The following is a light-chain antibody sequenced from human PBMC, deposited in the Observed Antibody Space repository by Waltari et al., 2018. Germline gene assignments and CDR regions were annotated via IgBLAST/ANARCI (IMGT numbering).Light chain of an antibody. V-gene: IGKV3-20*01. CDR2: HAS. CDR3: QQYVSLPAT. Sequence: EIVLTQSPDTLSLSPGERATLPCRASQSVRWFLAWYQQKPGQAPRLLIYHASSRATGIPDRFSGSGSGTDLSLTIRRLEPEDCAVYYCQQYVSLPATFGQGTKLEIK. J-gene: IGKJ1*01. CDR1: QSVRWF.